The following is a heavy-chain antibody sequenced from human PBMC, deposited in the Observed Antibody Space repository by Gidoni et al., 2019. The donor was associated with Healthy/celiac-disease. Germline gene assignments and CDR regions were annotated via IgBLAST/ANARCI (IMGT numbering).Heavy chain of an antibody. CDR3: ARDRGGPPTWFDP. CDR2: INAGNGNT. D-gene: IGHD3-10*01. CDR1: GYTFTSYA. J-gene: IGHJ5*02. V-gene: IGHV1-3*01. Sequence: QVQLVQSGAEVKKPGASVKVSCKASGYTFTSYAMHWVRQAPGQRLEWMGWINAGNGNTKYSQKFQGRVTMTRDTSASTAYMELSSLRSEDTAVYYCARDRGGPPTWFDPWGQGTLVTVSS.